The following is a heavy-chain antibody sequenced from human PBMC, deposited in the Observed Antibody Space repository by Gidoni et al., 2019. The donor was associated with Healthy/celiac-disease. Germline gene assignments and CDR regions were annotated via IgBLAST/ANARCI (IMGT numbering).Heavy chain of an antibody. CDR1: RFTFSSYS. CDR3: ARGLGYCSGGSCLGDY. Sequence: EVQLVESGGGLVQPGGSLRLSCAASRFTFSSYSMNWVRQAPGKGLEWVSYISSSSSTIYYADSVKGRFTISRDNAKNSLYLQMNSLRAEDTAVYYCARGLGYCSGGSCLGDYWGQGTLVTVSS. J-gene: IGHJ4*02. D-gene: IGHD2-15*01. CDR2: ISSSSSTI. V-gene: IGHV3-48*01.